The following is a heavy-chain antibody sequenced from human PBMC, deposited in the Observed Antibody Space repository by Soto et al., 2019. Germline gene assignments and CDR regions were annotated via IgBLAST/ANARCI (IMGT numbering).Heavy chain of an antibody. J-gene: IGHJ6*02. CDR2: IIPIFGTA. CDR3: ARDSYGSGNHYYGMDV. V-gene: IGHV1-69*13. CDR1: GGTFSSYA. D-gene: IGHD3-10*01. Sequence: GASVKVSCKASGGTFSSYAISWVRQAPGQGLEWMGGIIPIFGTANYAQKFQGRVTITADESTSTAYMELSSLRSGDTAVYYCARDSYGSGNHYYGMDVWGQGTTVTVSS.